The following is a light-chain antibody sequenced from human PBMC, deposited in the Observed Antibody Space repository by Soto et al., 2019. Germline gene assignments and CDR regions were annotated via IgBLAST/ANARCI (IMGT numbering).Light chain of an antibody. CDR2: VATGGIVG. CDR1: SGYSNYK. CDR3: GADHGSGSNFGYRV. J-gene: IGLJ3*02. V-gene: IGLV9-49*01. Sequence: QSVLTQPPSASASLGASVTLTCTLSSGYSNYKVDWYQQRPGKGPRFVMRVATGGIVGSKGDGIPDRFSVLGSGLNRYLTIKNIQEEDESDYHCGADHGSGSNFGYRVFGGGTKLTVL.